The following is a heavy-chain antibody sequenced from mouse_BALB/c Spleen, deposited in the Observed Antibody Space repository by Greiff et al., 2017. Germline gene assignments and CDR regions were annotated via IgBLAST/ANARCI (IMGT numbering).Heavy chain of an antibody. J-gene: IGHJ4*01. D-gene: IGHD2-10*02. V-gene: IGHV1-67*01. CDR3: ARKYGNYMDY. CDR2: ISTYYGNT. CDR1: GYTFTDYA. Sequence: VKLVESGPELVRPGVSVKISCKGSGYTFTDYAMHWVKQSHAKSLEWIGVISTYYGNTNYNQKFKGKATMTVDKSSSTAYMELARLTSEDSAIYYCARKYGNYMDYWGQGTSVTVSS.